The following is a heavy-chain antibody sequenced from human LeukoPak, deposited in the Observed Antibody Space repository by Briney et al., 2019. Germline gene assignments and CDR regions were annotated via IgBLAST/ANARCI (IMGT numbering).Heavy chain of an antibody. J-gene: IGHJ4*02. CDR3: ARDAPPDYGGNTHPPPFDY. CDR2: IIPIFGTA. V-gene: IGHV1-69*01. CDR1: GGTFSSYA. D-gene: IGHD4-23*01. Sequence: GASVKVSCKASGGTFSSYAISWVRQAPGQGLEWMGGIIPIFGTANYAQKFQGRVTITADESTSTAYMELSSLRSEDTAVYYCARDAPPDYGGNTHPPPFDYWGQGTLVTVSS.